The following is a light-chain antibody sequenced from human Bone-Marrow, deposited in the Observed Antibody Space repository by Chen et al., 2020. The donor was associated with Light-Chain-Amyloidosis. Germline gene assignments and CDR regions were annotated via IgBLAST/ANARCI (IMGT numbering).Light chain of an antibody. V-gene: IGLV3-21*02. CDR1: NIGSKS. Sequence: SYVLTQPSSVSVAPGQTATIACGGNNIGSKSVHWYQQPPGQAPLLVAYDDSDRPSGIPERLSGSNSGNTATLTISRVEAGDEADYYCQVWDRSSDRPVFGGGTKLTVL. CDR3: QVWDRSSDRPV. J-gene: IGLJ3*02. CDR2: DDS.